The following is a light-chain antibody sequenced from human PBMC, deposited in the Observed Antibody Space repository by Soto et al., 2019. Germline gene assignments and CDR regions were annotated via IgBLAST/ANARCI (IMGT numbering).Light chain of an antibody. Sequence: DIQMTQSPSSVYASVGDRVTITCRASQSISSWLAWYLQKPGTVPKLLIYAASSLQSGFPSRFIGSGAGTEFTLTITSLQPEDFGTYYCLQGDSFPITFVQGTRLEIK. CDR2: AAS. J-gene: IGKJ5*01. V-gene: IGKV1-12*01. CDR1: QSISSW. CDR3: LQGDSFPIT.